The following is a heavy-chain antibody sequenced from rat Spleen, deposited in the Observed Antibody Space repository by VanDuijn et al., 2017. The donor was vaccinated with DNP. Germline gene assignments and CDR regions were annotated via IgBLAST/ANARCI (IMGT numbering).Heavy chain of an antibody. J-gene: IGHJ2*01. V-gene: IGHV5-22*01. Sequence: EVQLVESGGGLVQPGRSLKLSCTVSGFTLSDYYMAWVRQAPAKGLEWVAYISYDGGGTYNGDSVKGRFTISRDNAKSNLYLQMNSLRSEDMATYYCARHVLPLRVWDYWGQGVMVTVSS. D-gene: IGHD1-4*01. CDR3: ARHVLPLRVWDY. CDR1: GFTLSDYY. CDR2: ISYDGGGT.